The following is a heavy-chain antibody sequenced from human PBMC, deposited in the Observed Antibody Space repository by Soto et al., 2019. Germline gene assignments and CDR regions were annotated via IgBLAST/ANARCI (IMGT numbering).Heavy chain of an antibody. J-gene: IGHJ4*02. Sequence: SETLSLTCAVYGGSFSGYYWSWIRQPPGKGLEWIGEINHSGSTNYNPSLKSRVTISVDTSKNQFSLKLSSVTAADTAVYYCARGGDSSPEDGLDYWGQGTLVTVSS. CDR1: GGSFSGYY. CDR3: ARGGDSSPEDGLDY. D-gene: IGHD6-13*01. V-gene: IGHV4-34*01. CDR2: INHSGST.